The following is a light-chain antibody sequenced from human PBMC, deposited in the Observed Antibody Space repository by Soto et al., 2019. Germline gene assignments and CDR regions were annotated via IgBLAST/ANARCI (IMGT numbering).Light chain of an antibody. J-gene: IGLJ2*01. CDR1: SSNIGSNY. Sequence: QSVLTQPPSASGTPGQRVTISCSGSSSNIGSNYVYWYQHLPGTAPKLLIYRNDQRPSGVPDRFSGSKSGTSASLAISGLRSEDEAHYYCAAWDDSLSGVVFGGGTQLTVL. CDR2: RND. CDR3: AAWDDSLSGVV. V-gene: IGLV1-47*01.